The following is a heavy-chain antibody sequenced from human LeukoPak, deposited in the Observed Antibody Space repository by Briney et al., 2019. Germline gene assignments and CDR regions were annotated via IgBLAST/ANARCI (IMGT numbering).Heavy chain of an antibody. Sequence: GGSLRLSCAASGFTLSNHWMNWVRQAPGKGLEWAANISPNGIDKYYVDSVRGRFTISRDNAKNSLYLQMSSLRAEDTAVYYCVRGSDSWGQGTLVTVSS. CDR2: ISPNGIDK. CDR1: GFTLSNHW. J-gene: IGHJ4*02. V-gene: IGHV3-7*01. CDR3: VRGSDS.